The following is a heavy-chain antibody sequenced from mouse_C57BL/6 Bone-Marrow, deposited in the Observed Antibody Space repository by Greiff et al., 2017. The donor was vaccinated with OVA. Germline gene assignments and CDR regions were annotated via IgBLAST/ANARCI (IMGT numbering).Heavy chain of an antibody. CDR2: INHSSGYT. CDR1: GYTFTSYT. Sequence: QVQLQQSGAELARPGASVKMSCKASGYTFTSYTMHWVKKRPGQGLEWIGYINHSSGYTKYNQKFKDKATWTADKSSSTAYMQLSSLTSEDSAVYYCARRAYGYDGLWYFDVWGTGTTVTVSS. J-gene: IGHJ1*03. CDR3: ARRAYGYDGLWYFDV. V-gene: IGHV1-4*01. D-gene: IGHD2-2*01.